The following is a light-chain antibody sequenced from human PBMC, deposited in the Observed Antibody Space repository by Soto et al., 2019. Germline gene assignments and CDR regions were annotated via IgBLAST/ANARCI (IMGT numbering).Light chain of an antibody. CDR3: QQYNSYPWT. V-gene: IGKV1-5*03. CDR1: QSISSG. J-gene: IGKJ1*01. Sequence: DIQMTQSPSTLSASVGDRVTITCLASQSISSGLAWYQQKPGKAPKLLIYKASSLERGVPSRFSGSGSGTEFTLTISSLQPDDFATYYCQQYNSYPWTFGQGTKVEIK. CDR2: KAS.